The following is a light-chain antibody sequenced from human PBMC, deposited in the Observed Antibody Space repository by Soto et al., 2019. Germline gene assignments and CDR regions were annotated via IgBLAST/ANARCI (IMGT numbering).Light chain of an antibody. V-gene: IGKV3-15*01. Sequence: EIVMTQSPVTLSVSPGERATLSCRASQSVNSNLAWYQQKPGQAPRLVIYGASTRATGIPARFSGSGSGTEFTLTISSLQSEDFAVYYCQQYKNFWTFGQGTKVEIK. CDR1: QSVNSN. J-gene: IGKJ1*01. CDR2: GAS. CDR3: QQYKNFWT.